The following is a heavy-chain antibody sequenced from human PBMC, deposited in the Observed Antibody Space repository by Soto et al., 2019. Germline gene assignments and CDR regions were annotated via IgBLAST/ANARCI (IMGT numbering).Heavy chain of an antibody. D-gene: IGHD2-2*01. CDR1: GYTFTSYA. V-gene: IGHV1-3*01. Sequence: ASVKVSCKASGYTFTSYAMHWVRQAPGQRLEWMGWINAGNGNTKYSQKFQGRVTITRDTSASTAYMELSSLRSEDTAVYYCARATNYYYYMDVWGKGTTVTVSS. CDR3: ARATNYYYYMDV. J-gene: IGHJ6*03. CDR2: INAGNGNT.